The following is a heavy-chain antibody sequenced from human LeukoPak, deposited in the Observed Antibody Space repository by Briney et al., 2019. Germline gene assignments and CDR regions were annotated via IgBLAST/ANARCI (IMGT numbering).Heavy chain of an antibody. CDR3: VRDRERYSSGWYPPSGY. D-gene: IGHD6-19*01. Sequence: GGSLRLSCAASGFTFSTYAMHWVRQAPGKGLEWVALISYDGSNKYYTDSVKGRFTISRDNPKNTLYLQMNSLRADDTAVYYCVRDRERYSSGWYPPSGYWGQGTLVTVSS. J-gene: IGHJ4*02. V-gene: IGHV3-30*04. CDR2: ISYDGSNK. CDR1: GFTFSTYA.